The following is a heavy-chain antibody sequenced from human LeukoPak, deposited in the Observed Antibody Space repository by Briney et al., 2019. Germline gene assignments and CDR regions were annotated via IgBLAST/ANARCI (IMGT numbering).Heavy chain of an antibody. Sequence: GGSLRLSCAVSGVRFSNYAMTWVRQAPGKGLEWVAVIWYDATNKYYADSVRGRFTISRDNSENTLYLQMNSLSPEDTAIYYCAGDRLGDYDSSIDYWGQGTLVSVSS. J-gene: IGHJ4*02. CDR1: GVRFSNYA. CDR2: IWYDATNK. V-gene: IGHV3-33*08. D-gene: IGHD3-22*01. CDR3: AGDRLGDYDSSIDY.